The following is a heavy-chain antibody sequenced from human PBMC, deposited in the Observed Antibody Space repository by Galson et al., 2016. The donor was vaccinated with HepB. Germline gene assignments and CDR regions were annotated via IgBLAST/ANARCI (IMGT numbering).Heavy chain of an antibody. CDR2: ITGDTGNT. Sequence: SVKVSCKASGYNFNKYAMHWVRQAPGQRFEWMGWITGDTGNTNYSQKFQDRVTLTSDTAANTAYMELSSLRFEDTAVYYCARALEAATGTNDDYIGLDGWGQGTSVIVSS. CDR3: ARALEAATGTNDDYIGLDG. D-gene: IGHD1/OR15-1a*01. CDR1: GYNFNKYA. J-gene: IGHJ6*02. V-gene: IGHV1-3*01.